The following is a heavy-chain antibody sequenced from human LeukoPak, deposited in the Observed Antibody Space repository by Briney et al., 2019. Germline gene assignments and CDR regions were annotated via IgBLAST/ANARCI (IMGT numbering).Heavy chain of an antibody. CDR1: GFSFSDYY. CDR3: ARDRDCGTTTCSVDY. D-gene: IGHD2-2*01. V-gene: IGHV3-11*01. Sequence: GGSLGLSCAASGFSFSDYYMSWVRLTPGKGLEWISYITNGGSSIYYAESVKGRFTISRDDAKNSLYLQMNNLRAEDTAVYYCARDRDCGTTTCSVDYWGQGTLVTVSS. CDR2: ITNGGSSI. J-gene: IGHJ4*02.